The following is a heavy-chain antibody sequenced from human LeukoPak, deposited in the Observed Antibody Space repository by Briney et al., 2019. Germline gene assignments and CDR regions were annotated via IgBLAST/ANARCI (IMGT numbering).Heavy chain of an antibody. CDR3: ARGAMFRGYDY. D-gene: IGHD3-10*01. CDR2: IYQSGNA. CDR1: GGSISSGDYS. V-gene: IGHV4-30-2*01. Sequence: SETLSLTCAVSGGSISSGDYSWSWIRQPPGKGLQWIGYIYQSGNAYCNTSLKSRVTISADESKNQFSLRLNSVTAADTAVYYCARGAMFRGYDYWGQGTLVTVSS. J-gene: IGHJ4*02.